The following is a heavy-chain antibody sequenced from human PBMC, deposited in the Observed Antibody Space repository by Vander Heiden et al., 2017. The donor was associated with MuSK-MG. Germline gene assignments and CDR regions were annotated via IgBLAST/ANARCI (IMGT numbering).Heavy chain of an antibody. CDR2: ISGSGGSK. J-gene: IGHJ3*02. Sequence: EVQLLESGGGLVQRGGSLRLSCAASGFPFRRYAMRWVRQAPGKGLEWVSGISGSGGSKYYADSVKGRFTISRDNSKNTLYLQMNSLRAEDTAIYYCAKTTVLTLSAFDIWGQGTMVTVSS. D-gene: IGHD4-17*01. CDR1: GFPFRRYA. V-gene: IGHV3-23*01. CDR3: AKTTVLTLSAFDI.